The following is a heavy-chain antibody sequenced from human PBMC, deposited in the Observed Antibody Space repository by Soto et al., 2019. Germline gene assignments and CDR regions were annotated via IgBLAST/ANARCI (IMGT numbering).Heavy chain of an antibody. Sequence: SVKVSCKASGGTFSSYAISWVRQAPGQGLEWMGGIIPIFGTANYAQKFQGRVTITADKPTSTACRELSSLRSEDTAVYYCSFSSGYLYYFDYWGQGTLVTVS. CDR1: GGTFSSYA. J-gene: IGHJ4*02. D-gene: IGHD3-22*01. CDR2: IIPIFGTA. V-gene: IGHV1-69*06. CDR3: SFSSGYLYYFDY.